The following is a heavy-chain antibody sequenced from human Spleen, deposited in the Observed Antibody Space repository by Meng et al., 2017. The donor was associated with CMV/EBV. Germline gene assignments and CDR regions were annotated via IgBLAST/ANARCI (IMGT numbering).Heavy chain of an antibody. CDR1: GFTVNSNY. V-gene: IGHV3-74*01. CDR2: INGDGRST. D-gene: IGHD2-21*01. Sequence: GESLKISCEVSGFTVNSNYMIWVRQAPGKGLEWVSRINGDGRSTNYGDSVKGRFTISRDNAKNTLYLQMNSLRAEDTAVYYCARTGYCRDTNCYYFGASSGVDVWGQGTTVTVSS. J-gene: IGHJ6*02. CDR3: ARTGYCRDTNCYYFGASSGVDV.